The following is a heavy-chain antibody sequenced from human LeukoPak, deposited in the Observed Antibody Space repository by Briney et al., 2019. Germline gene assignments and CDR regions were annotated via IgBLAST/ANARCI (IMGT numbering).Heavy chain of an antibody. CDR1: GFTFDDYA. V-gene: IGHV3-74*01. J-gene: IGHJ5*02. Sequence: GGSLRLSCAASGFTFDDYAMMWVRQVPGKGLVWVSRINSDGINTSYADSVKGRFTISRDNAKNTLNLQMNSLRAEDTAVYYCARDLGQYYDTSDNWFDPWGQGTLVTVSS. CDR2: INSDGINT. D-gene: IGHD3-22*01. CDR3: ARDLGQYYDTSDNWFDP.